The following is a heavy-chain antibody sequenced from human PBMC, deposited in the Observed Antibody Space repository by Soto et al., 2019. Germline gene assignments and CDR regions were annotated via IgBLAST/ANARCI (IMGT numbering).Heavy chain of an antibody. Sequence: EVQLVESGGGLVKPGGSLRLSCAASGFTFSSYSMNWVRQAPGKGLEWVSSISSSSSYIYYADSVKGRFTISRDNAKNSLYLQMNRLRAEDTAVYYCAGPYPPPGTTTHYYYCYMDVWGKGTTVTVSS. D-gene: IGHD1-1*01. CDR1: GFTFSSYS. J-gene: IGHJ6*03. CDR3: AGPYPPPGTTTHYYYCYMDV. V-gene: IGHV3-21*01. CDR2: ISSSSSYI.